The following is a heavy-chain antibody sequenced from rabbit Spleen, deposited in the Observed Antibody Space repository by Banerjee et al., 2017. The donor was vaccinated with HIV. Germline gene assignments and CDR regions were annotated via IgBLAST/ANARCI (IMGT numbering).Heavy chain of an antibody. CDR2: IGTGVGDT. Sequence: QQLVESGGGLVKPGASLTLTCKASGFSFSSGYDMCWVRQAPGKGLEWIACIGTGVGDTYYANWAKGRFTISKTSSTTVTLQVTSLTAADTATYFCARDQAGDVGYGPYYFNLWGPGTLVTVS. CDR1: GFSFSSGYD. J-gene: IGHJ4*01. CDR3: ARDQAGDVGYGPYYFNL. V-gene: IGHV1S40*01. D-gene: IGHD6-1*01.